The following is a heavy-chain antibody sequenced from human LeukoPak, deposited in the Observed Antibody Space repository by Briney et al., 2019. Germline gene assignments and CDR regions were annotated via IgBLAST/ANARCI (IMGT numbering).Heavy chain of an antibody. CDR2: SGST. J-gene: IGHJ4*02. CDR1: GYSISSGYY. V-gene: IGHV4-38-2*02. CDR3: ARDAAFNLPLHTVETRKRMVRGAYDY. D-gene: IGHD3-10*01. Sequence: PPGTLSLTCTVSGYSISSGYYWGWIRQPPGKGLEWIGSGSTYYNPSLKSRVTISVDTSKNQFSLKLSSVTAADTAVYYCARDAAFNLPLHTVETRKRMVRGAYDYWGQGTLVTVSS.